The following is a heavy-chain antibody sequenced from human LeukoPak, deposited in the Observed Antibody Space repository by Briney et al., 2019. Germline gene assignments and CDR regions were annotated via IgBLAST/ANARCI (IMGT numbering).Heavy chain of an antibody. V-gene: IGHV1-18*01. CDR2: ISAYNGNT. CDR3: ARKVWSSWHYYYYYYMDV. D-gene: IGHD6-13*01. CDR1: GYTFTSYG. J-gene: IGHJ6*03. Sequence: ASVKVSCKASGYTFTSYGISWVRQAPGQGLEWMGWISAYNGNTNYAQKLQGRVTMTTDTSTSTAYMELRSLRSDDTAVYYCARKVWSSWHYYYYYYMDVWGKGTTVTVSS.